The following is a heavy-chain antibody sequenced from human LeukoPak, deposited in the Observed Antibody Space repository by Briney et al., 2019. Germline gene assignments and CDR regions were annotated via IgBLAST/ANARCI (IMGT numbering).Heavy chain of an antibody. D-gene: IGHD4-23*01. J-gene: IGHJ4*02. CDR1: GYTFTDYY. Sequence: ASVKISCKVSGYTFTDYYMHWVPQAPGKGLEWMGLVDPEDGETIYAEKFQGRVTITADTSTDTAYMELSSLRSEDSAVYYCATAPYYGRNSYDYWGQGTLVTVSS. V-gene: IGHV1-69-2*01. CDR3: ATAPYYGRNSYDY. CDR2: VDPEDGET.